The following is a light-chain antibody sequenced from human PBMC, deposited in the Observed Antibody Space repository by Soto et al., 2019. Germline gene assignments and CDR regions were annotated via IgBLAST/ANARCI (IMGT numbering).Light chain of an antibody. Sequence: DIVMTQSPDSLALSLGETATISCKSSQSVLYSPNNNNYLAWFQQKPGQPPKLLIYWASTRESGVPDRFSGSGSGTEFILTISSLQADDVAVYYCQHYHSPPWTFGQGTKVEIK. CDR3: QHYHSPPWT. J-gene: IGKJ1*01. CDR1: QSVLYSPNNNNY. CDR2: WAS. V-gene: IGKV4-1*01.